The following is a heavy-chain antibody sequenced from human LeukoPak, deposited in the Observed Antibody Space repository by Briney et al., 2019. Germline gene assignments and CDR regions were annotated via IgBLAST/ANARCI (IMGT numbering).Heavy chain of an antibody. CDR2: IYYSGST. D-gene: IGHD6-19*01. V-gene: IGHV4-59*08. Sequence: SETLSLTCTVSGGSIRSDYWSWIRQPPGKGLEWIGYIYYSGSTNYNPSLKSRVTISVDTSKNQFSLKLSSVTAADTAVYYCARTPRPGYSSGWYRGTGGNYYMDVWGKGTTVTVSS. CDR1: GGSIRSDY. CDR3: ARTPRPGYSSGWYRGTGGNYYMDV. J-gene: IGHJ6*03.